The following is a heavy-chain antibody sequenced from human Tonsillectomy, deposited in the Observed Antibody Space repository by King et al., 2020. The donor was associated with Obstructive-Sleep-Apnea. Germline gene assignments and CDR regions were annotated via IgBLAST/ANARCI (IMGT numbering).Heavy chain of an antibody. J-gene: IGHJ4*02. CDR1: GGSIISGNW. CDR3: ARDNYYDSSGYYGNFDS. D-gene: IGHD3-22*01. V-gene: IGHV4-4*02. CDR2: IYHSGST. Sequence: QLQESGPGLVKPSGTLSLTCAVSGGSIISGNWWSWVRPPPGKGLEWIGEIYHSGSTRNNPSLKSRVTMSVDKSKNQFSLKVTSVTAADTAVYYCARDNYYDSSGYYGNFDSWGQGTLVTVSS.